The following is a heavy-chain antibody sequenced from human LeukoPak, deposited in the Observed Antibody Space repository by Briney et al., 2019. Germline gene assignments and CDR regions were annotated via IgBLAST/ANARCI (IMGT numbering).Heavy chain of an antibody. D-gene: IGHD1-20*01. V-gene: IGHV4-39*01. J-gene: IGHJ4*02. CDR2: IYYSGST. CDR3: ARVTEANSRDLDY. CDR1: GGSISSSSYY. Sequence: KPSETLSLTCTVSGGSISSSSYYWGWIRQPPGKGLEWIGSIYYSGSTYYNPSLKSRVTISVDTSKNQFSLKLSSVTAADTAVYYCARVTEANSRDLDYWGQGTLVTVSS.